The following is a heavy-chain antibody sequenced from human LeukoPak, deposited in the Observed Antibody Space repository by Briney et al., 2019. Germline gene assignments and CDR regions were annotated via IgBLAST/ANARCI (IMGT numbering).Heavy chain of an antibody. D-gene: IGHD1-14*01. V-gene: IGHV3-74*01. CDR2: INSDGSST. Sequence: PGRSLRLSCAASGIPFSSYGMHWVRQAPGKGLVWVSRINSDGSSTSYADSVKGRFTISRDNAKNTLYLQMNSLRAEDTAVYYCGRDSRYTIDYWGQGTLVTVSS. CDR1: GIPFSSYG. J-gene: IGHJ4*02. CDR3: GRDSRYTIDY.